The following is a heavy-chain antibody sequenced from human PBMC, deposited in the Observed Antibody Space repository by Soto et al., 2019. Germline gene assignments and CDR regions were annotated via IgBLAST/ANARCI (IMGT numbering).Heavy chain of an antibody. CDR2: IKSKTDGETR. V-gene: IGHV3-15*01. Sequence: EVQLVESGGGLVKPGGSLRLSCAASGFTFYNAWMNWVRQAPGKGLEWVGRIKSKTDGETRDYAAPVKGRFSISRDDSKSTLYLQMNSLKTEDTAVYYCSTDGDYVMWAPWGQGTLVTVSS. J-gene: IGHJ5*02. CDR3: STDGDYVMWAP. D-gene: IGHD4-17*01. CDR1: GFTFYNAW.